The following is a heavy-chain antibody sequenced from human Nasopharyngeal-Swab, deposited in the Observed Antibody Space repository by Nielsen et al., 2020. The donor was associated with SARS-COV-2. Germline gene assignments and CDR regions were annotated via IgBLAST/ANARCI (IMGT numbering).Heavy chain of an antibody. CDR1: GFIFSASA. V-gene: IGHV3-73*01. Sequence: GESLKISCAASGFIFSASAIHWVRQASGKGLEWVCRIGDKDHNYATTYGASVQGRFTISRDDSKNTVFLQMDSLKTEDTALYDCTTDFYFDYWGQGTLVTVSS. CDR3: TTDFYFDY. CDR2: IGDKDHNYAT. J-gene: IGHJ4*02.